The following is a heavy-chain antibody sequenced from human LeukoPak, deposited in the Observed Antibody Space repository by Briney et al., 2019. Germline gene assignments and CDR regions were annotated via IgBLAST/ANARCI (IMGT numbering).Heavy chain of an antibody. CDR3: ARGVGDYGGFDYYYYYYYMDV. V-gene: IGHV1-2*02. CDR2: INPNSGGT. J-gene: IGHJ6*03. D-gene: IGHD4-17*01. Sequence: ASVKVSCKASGYTFTGYYMHWVRQAPGQGLEWMGWINPNSGGTNYAQKFQGRVTMTRDTSISTAYMELSRLRSDDTAVYYCARGVGDYGGFDYYYYYYYMDVWGKETTVTVSS. CDR1: GYTFTGYY.